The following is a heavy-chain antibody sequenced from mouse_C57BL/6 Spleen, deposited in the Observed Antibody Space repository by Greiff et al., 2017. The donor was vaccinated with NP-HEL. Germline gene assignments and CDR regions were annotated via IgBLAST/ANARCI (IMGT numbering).Heavy chain of an antibody. Sequence: VQLQQSGPELVKPGASVKISCKASGYAFSSSWMNWVKQRPGKGLEWIGRIYPGDGDTNYNGKFKGKATLTADKSSSTAYMQLSSLTSEDSAVYFCVCDYDYEAFAYWGQGTLVTVSA. J-gene: IGHJ3*01. D-gene: IGHD2-4*01. V-gene: IGHV1-82*01. CDR3: VCDYDYEAFAY. CDR1: GYAFSSSW. CDR2: IYPGDGDT.